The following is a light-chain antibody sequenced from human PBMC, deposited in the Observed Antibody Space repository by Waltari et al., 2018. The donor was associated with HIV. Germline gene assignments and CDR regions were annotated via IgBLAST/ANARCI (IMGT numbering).Light chain of an antibody. J-gene: IGKJ3*01. Sequence: DIQLTQSPSFVSASVGDEVTITCRASQGISDWVAWYQQHPNRAPKLLIFAATKLHSGVPSRFSGWGYGTNFSLTISRLHPEDFATYFCQQSNSLPFTFGPGTQVDVK. V-gene: IGKV1-12*01. CDR2: AAT. CDR1: QGISDW. CDR3: QQSNSLPFT.